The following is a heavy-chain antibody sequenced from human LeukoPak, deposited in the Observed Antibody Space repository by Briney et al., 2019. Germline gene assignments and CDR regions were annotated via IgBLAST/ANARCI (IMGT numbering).Heavy chain of an antibody. J-gene: IGHJ6*02. CDR1: GVTFSSYY. Sequence: GGSLRLSCSASGVTFSSYYMNWVRQAPGKGLEYVSAIFSTGGSTYYAYSVKGRFTISRDNAKNTLYLQMNSLTADDTAVYYCAGGPFYDYGLDVWGQGATVTVFS. V-gene: IGHV3-64*04. CDR3: AGGPFYDYGLDV. CDR2: IFSTGGST.